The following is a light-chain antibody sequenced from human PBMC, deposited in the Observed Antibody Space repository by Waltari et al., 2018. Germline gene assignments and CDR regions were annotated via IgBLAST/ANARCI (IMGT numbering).Light chain of an antibody. V-gene: IGKV1-12*01. CDR2: DAS. CDR1: QAISSR. CDR3: QQVNSFPRT. Sequence: DIQMTPSPSSVSASVGDSVTLTCRASQAISSRLAWYQQKPGKAPKLLIFDASSLHTGVPSRFSGSGSGTDFTLTIRSLQPEDFATYYCQQVNSFPRTFGQGTKVEVK. J-gene: IGKJ1*01.